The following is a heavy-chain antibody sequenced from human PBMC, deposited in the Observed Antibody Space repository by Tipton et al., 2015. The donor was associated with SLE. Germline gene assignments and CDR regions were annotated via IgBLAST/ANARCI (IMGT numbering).Heavy chain of an antibody. CDR1: GGSISSSSYY. V-gene: IGHV4-39*07. Sequence: TLSLTCAVSGGSISSSSYYWGWIRQSPGKGLEWIGSIYYSGSTNYNPSLKSRVTMSLDTSKNQFSLRLSSVTAADTAMYYCARYGDAFNIWGQGTMVTVSS. CDR3: ARYGDAFNI. D-gene: IGHD4-17*01. J-gene: IGHJ3*02. CDR2: IYYSGST.